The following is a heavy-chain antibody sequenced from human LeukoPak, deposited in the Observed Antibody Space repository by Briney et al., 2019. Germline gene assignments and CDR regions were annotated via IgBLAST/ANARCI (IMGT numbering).Heavy chain of an antibody. J-gene: IGHJ4*02. CDR1: GGSISSYY. CDR2: IYTSGST. Sequence: PSETLSLTCTVSGGSISSYYWSWIRQPAGKGLEWIGRIYTSGSTNYNPPLKSRVTMPVDTSKNQFSLKLSSVTAADTAVYYCARDQTNGPFDYWGQGTLVTVSS. V-gene: IGHV4-4*07. D-gene: IGHD2-8*01. CDR3: ARDQTNGPFDY.